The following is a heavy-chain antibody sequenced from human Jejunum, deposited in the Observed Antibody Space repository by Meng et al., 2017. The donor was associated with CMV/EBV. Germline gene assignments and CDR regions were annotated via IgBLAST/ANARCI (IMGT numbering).Heavy chain of an antibody. J-gene: IGHJ4*02. V-gene: IGHV1-18*01. CDR3: TRDLCSGGTCYTGFDY. CDR2: INAHSGDR. Sequence: YTLCNFGFSWVRQAPGQGLEWMGWINAHSGDRNYAQNLQGRVTLTTDTSTSTAYMELGSLRSDDTAVYYCTRDLCSGGTCYTGFDYWGQGTLVTVSS. CDR1: YTLCNFG. D-gene: IGHD2-15*01.